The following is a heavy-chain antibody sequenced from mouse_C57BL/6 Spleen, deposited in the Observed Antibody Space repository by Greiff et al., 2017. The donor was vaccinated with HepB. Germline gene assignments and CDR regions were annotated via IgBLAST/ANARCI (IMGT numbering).Heavy chain of an antibody. CDR2: INPNNGGT. CDR1: GYTFTDYY. Sequence: EVQLQQSGPELVKPGASVKISCKASGYTFTDYYMNWVKQSHGKSLEWIGEINPNNGGTSYNQKFKGKATLTVDTSSSTAYMGLRSLTSEDSAVYYCADYCGSSSWYFEVWGTGTTVAVSS. D-gene: IGHD1-1*01. V-gene: IGHV1-26*01. CDR3: ADYCGSSSWYFEV. J-gene: IGHJ1*03.